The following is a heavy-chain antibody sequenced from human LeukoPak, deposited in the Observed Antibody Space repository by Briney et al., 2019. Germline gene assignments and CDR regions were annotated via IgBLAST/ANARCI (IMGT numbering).Heavy chain of an antibody. CDR1: GGSISSSSYY. V-gene: IGHV4-39*02. J-gene: IGHJ5*02. CDR2: IYYSGST. CDR3: AREAALTYYDFWSGLNWFDP. D-gene: IGHD3-3*01. Sequence: PSETLSLTCTVSGGSISSSSYYWGWIRQPPGKGLEWIGSIYYSGSTYYNPSPKSRLTISVNTSKNQLSLKLSSVTAADTAVYYCAREAALTYYDFWSGLNWFDPWGQGTLVTVSS.